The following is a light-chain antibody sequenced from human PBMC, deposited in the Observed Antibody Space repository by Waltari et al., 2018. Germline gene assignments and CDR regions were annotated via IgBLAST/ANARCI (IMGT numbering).Light chain of an antibody. CDR2: GAS. Sequence: EIVLTQSPGTLSLSPGERATLSCRASQSVGSVYLAWYQQKPGQAPRLLIYGASSRATGIPDRFSGSGSGTEFTLTISRLDPEDFAVYLCQQYGSSPQTFGQGTKVEIK. CDR3: QQYGSSPQT. CDR1: QSVGSVY. V-gene: IGKV3-20*01. J-gene: IGKJ1*01.